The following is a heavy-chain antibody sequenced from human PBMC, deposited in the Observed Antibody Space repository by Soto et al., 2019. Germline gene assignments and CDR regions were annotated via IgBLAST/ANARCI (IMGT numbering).Heavy chain of an antibody. CDR2: ISYDASNQ. Sequence: GGSLRLSCAASGFTFSSHAMYWFRQAPGKGLEWVAVISYDASNQFYADSVKGRFSISRDNFKNTLYLQMNSLRVEDTAVYYCARSLVVPAGINYWGQGALVTVSS. J-gene: IGHJ4*02. CDR1: GFTFSSHA. CDR3: ARSLVVPAGINY. V-gene: IGHV3-30-3*01. D-gene: IGHD2-2*01.